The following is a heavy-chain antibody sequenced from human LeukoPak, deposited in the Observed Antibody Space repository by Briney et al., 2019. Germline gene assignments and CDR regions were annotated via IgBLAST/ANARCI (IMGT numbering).Heavy chain of an antibody. CDR3: AKDTPMTTGTNDYGMDV. V-gene: IGHV3-23*01. CDR1: GLTFNNYA. CDR2: ISKSGDHT. D-gene: IGHD1-1*01. J-gene: IGHJ6*02. Sequence: PGGSLRLSCAVSGLTFNNYAMGWVRQAPGKGLEWVSAISKSGDHTYYAASAKGRFTIYRDNSKNTQYLQMNSLRAEDTAVYYCAKDTPMTTGTNDYGMDVWGQGTTVTVSS.